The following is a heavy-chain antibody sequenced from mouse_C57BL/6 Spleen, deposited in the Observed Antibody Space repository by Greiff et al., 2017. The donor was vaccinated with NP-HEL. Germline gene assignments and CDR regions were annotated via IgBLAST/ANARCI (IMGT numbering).Heavy chain of an antibody. V-gene: IGHV1-55*01. CDR1: GYTFTSYW. J-gene: IGHJ4*01. CDR2: IYPGSGST. D-gene: IGHD3-2*02. CDR3: AREGGFRDAMDY. Sequence: QVQLQQSGAELVKPGASVKMSCKASGYTFTSYWITWVKQRPGQGLEWIGDIYPGSGSTNYNEKFKSKATLTVDTSSSTAYMQLSSLTSEDSAVYYCAREGGFRDAMDYWGQGTSVTVSS.